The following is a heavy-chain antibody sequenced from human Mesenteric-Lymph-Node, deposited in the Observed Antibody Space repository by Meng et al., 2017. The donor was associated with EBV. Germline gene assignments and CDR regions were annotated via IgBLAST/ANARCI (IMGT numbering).Heavy chain of an antibody. CDR3: ARILVGENSGYFLDY. J-gene: IGHJ4*02. Sequence: QGQQQELGPGLVKPSGTLTLTCGVSGDSVTSSNWWSWVRQPPGKGLEWIGEMSHSGSSNYNPSLNNRVTMSVDKSKNRVFLQLSSVTAADTAMYYCARILVGENSGYFLDYWGQGILVTVSS. V-gene: IGHV4-4*02. CDR1: GDSVTSSNW. CDR2: MSHSGSS. D-gene: IGHD3-22*01.